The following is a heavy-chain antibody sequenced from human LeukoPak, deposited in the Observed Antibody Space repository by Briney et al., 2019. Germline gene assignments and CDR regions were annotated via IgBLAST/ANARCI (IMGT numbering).Heavy chain of an antibody. CDR3: ARAPARTRYNWFDP. Sequence: PGGSLRLSCAASGFTVSSNYMSWVRQAPGKGLEWVSVIYSGGSTYYADSVKGRFTISRDNSKNTLYLQMNSLRAEDTAVYYCARAPARTRYNWFDPWGQGTLVTVSS. CDR2: IYSGGST. V-gene: IGHV3-53*01. CDR1: GFTVSSNY. D-gene: IGHD6-6*01. J-gene: IGHJ5*02.